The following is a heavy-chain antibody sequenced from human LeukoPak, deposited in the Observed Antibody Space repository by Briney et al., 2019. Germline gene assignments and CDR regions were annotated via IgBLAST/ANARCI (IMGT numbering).Heavy chain of an antibody. CDR1: GFTFSSYG. J-gene: IGHJ4*02. V-gene: IGHV3-30*02. D-gene: IGHD3-3*01. Sequence: GGSLRLSCAASGFTFSSYGMHWVRQAPGKGLEWVAFIRYDGSNKYYADSVKGRFTISRDNSKNTLYLQMNSLRAEDTAVYYCATYDFWSGYYTIPGRYYFDYWGQGTLVTVSS. CDR3: ATYDFWSGYYTIPGRYYFDY. CDR2: IRYDGSNK.